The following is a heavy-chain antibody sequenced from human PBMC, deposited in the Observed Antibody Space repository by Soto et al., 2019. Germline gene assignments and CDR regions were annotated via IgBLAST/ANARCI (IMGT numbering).Heavy chain of an antibody. CDR1: GFTFSSYW. V-gene: IGHV3-7*03. J-gene: IGHJ4*02. Sequence: EVQLVESGGGLVQPGGSLRLSCAASGFTFSSYWMSWVRQAPGKGLEWVANIKQDGSEKYYVDSVKGRFTISRDNAKNSLYLQMNSLRAEDTAVYYCARTYFTEQLDPPGYWGQGTLVTVSS. CDR3: ARTYFTEQLDPPGY. D-gene: IGHD6-6*01. CDR2: IKQDGSEK.